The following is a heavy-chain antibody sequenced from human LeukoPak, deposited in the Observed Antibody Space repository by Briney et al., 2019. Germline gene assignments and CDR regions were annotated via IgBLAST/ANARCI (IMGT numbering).Heavy chain of an antibody. J-gene: IGHJ4*02. Sequence: SETLSLTCTVSGGSISSGDYYWSWIRQPPGKGLEWIGYIYYSGSTYYNPSLKSRVTISVDTSKNQFSLKPSSVTAADTAVYYCARDSSGYYYAYWGQGTLVTVSS. CDR2: IYYSGST. CDR1: GGSISSGDYY. V-gene: IGHV4-30-4*01. CDR3: ARDSSGYYYAY. D-gene: IGHD3-22*01.